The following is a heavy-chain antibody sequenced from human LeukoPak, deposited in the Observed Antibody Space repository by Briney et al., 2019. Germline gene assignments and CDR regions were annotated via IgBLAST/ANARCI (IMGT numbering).Heavy chain of an antibody. D-gene: IGHD6-19*01. CDR2: INHSGST. V-gene: IGHV4-34*01. CDR1: GGSFSGYY. CDR3: ARGNTGWYPFDY. J-gene: IGHJ4*02. Sequence: SETLSLTCAVYGGSFSGYYWSWIRQPPGKGLEWIGEINHSGSTYYNPSLKSRVTISVDTSKNQFSLKLNSVTAADTAVYYCARGNTGWYPFDYWGQGTLVTVSS.